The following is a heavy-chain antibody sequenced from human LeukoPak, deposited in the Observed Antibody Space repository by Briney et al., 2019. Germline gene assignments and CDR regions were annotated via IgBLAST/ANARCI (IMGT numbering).Heavy chain of an antibody. CDR1: GYTFTSYY. J-gene: IGHJ6*04. CDR3: ARGGLPPYYYYGMDV. CDR2: INPSGGST. V-gene: IGHV1-46*01. Sequence: ASVKVSCKASGYTFTSYYMHWVRQAPGQGLEWMGIINPSGGSTSYAQKFQGRVTMTRDTCTSTVYMELSSLRSEDTAVYYCARGGLPPYYYYGMDVWGKGTTVTVSS.